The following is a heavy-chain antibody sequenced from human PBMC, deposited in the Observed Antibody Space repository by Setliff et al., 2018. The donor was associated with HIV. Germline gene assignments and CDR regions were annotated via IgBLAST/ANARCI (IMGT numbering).Heavy chain of an antibody. V-gene: IGHV4-39*01. CDR3: ARHDDEWLVPVSVKF. D-gene: IGHD6-19*01. CDR2: VYYDGTT. CDR1: GGSICTKSVY. Sequence: SETLSLTCTVSGGSICTKSVYWGWIRQPPGKGLEWIGSVYYDGTTSYYPSLKRRVTISVDTSKNQFSLRLNSVTAADTAVYYCARHDDEWLVPVSVKFWGQGVLVTVSS. J-gene: IGHJ4*02.